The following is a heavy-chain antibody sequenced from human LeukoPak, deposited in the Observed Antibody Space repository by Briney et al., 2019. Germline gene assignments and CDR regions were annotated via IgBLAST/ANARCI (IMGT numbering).Heavy chain of an antibody. D-gene: IGHD2-2*01. Sequence: PSETLSLTCAVYGGSFSGYYWSWIRQPPGKGLEWIGEINHSGSTNYNPSLKSRVTISVDTSKNQFSLKLSSVTAADTAVYYCAREVVVPAGYYFDYWGQGTLVTVSS. CDR2: INHSGST. J-gene: IGHJ4*02. CDR3: AREVVVPAGYYFDY. CDR1: GGSFSGYY. V-gene: IGHV4-34*01.